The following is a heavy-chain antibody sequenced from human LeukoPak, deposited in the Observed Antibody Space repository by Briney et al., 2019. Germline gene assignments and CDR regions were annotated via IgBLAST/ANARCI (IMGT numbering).Heavy chain of an antibody. V-gene: IGHV5-51*01. CDR3: ARVSHSGSYIDAFDI. J-gene: IGHJ3*02. CDR1: GYSFTTYW. D-gene: IGHD1-26*01. CDR2: IYPGDSDT. Sequence: GESLKISCKGSGYSFTTYWIGWVCQLPGKGLEWMGIIYPGDSDTRYSPSFQGQVTISADKSISTAYLQWTSLKASDTAMYYCARVSHSGSYIDAFDIWGQGTMVTVSS.